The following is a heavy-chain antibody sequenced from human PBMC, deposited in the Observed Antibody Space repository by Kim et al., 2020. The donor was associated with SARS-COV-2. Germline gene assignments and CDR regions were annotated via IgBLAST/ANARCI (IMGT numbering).Heavy chain of an antibody. J-gene: IGHJ4*02. CDR3: ATFQGYGYYFDY. D-gene: IGHD1-1*01. V-gene: IGHV3-53*04. Sequence: YYADSVKGRFTISRHNSKNTLYLQMNSLRAEDTAVYYCATFQGYGYYFDYWGQGTLVTVSS.